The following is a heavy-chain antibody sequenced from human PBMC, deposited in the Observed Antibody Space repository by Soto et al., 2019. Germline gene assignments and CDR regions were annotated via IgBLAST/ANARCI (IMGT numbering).Heavy chain of an antibody. CDR2: ISGSGGST. CDR3: AKDGEHDYGDPYYFDY. CDR1: GFTFSSYA. D-gene: IGHD4-17*01. J-gene: IGHJ4*02. Sequence: GESLKISCAASGFTFSSYAMSWVRQAPGKGLEWVSAISGSGGSTYYADSVKGRFTISRDNSKNTLYLQMNSLRAEDTAVYYCAKDGEHDYGDPYYFDYWGQGTLVTVSS. V-gene: IGHV3-23*01.